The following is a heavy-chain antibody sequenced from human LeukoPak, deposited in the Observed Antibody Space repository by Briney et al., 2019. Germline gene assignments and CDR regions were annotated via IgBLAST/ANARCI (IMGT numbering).Heavy chain of an antibody. CDR3: ATRYGDYEGDSNAFDI. CDR2: ISCSGSTI. V-gene: IGHV3-48*03. J-gene: IGHJ3*02. Sequence: GGSLRLSCAASGFTFSSYEMNWVRQAPGKGLEWVSYISCSGSTIYYADSVKGRFTISRDNAKNTLYLQMNSLRAEDTAVYYCATRYGDYEGDSNAFDIWGQGTMVTVSS. CDR1: GFTFSSYE. D-gene: IGHD4-17*01.